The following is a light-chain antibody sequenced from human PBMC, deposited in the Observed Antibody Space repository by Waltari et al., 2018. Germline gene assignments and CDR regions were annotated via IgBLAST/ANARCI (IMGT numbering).Light chain of an antibody. CDR3: MQALHTPTT. CDR2: LGS. J-gene: IGKJ3*01. V-gene: IGKV2-28*01. Sequence: DIVMTQSPLSLSVTPGEPASISCRSSQSLLRSTGYNFLGWYLQKPGQPPQLLICLGSDRASGVPDRFSGSGTGTDFTLKISRVEAEDVGIYYCMQALHTPTTFGPGTKVDIK. CDR1: QSLLRSTGYNF.